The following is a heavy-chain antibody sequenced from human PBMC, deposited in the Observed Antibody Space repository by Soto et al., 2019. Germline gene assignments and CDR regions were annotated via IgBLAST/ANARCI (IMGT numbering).Heavy chain of an antibody. V-gene: IGHV4-31*03. CDR1: GRSISSGGYY. J-gene: IGHJ5*02. D-gene: IGHD3-16*01. CDR2: IYYSGST. CDR3: AMGGGWFAP. Sequence: SETLSLTCTVSGRSISSGGYYWSWIRQLPGKGLEWIGYIYYSGSTSSNPSLRRRLTISVDMSKNQFSLKLNSVTAANTAVYYCAMGGGWFAPWGQGTLVTVSS.